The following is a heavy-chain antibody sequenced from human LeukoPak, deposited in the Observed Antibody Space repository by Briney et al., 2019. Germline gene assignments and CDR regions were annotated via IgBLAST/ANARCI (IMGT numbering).Heavy chain of an antibody. J-gene: IGHJ5*02. CDR1: GYTFTVYY. D-gene: IGHD6-19*01. V-gene: IGHV1-2*06. Sequence: ASVTVSCTASGYTFTVYYMHWVRQAPGQGLEWMGRINPNSGGTNYAQKFQGRVTMTRDTSISTAYMELSRLRSDDTAVYYCARGMSRQWLVPWGQGTLVTVSS. CDR2: INPNSGGT. CDR3: ARGMSRQWLVP.